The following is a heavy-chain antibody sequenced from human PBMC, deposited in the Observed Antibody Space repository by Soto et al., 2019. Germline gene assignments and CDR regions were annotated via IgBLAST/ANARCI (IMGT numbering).Heavy chain of an antibody. Sequence: QVQLVQSGAEVKKPGSSVKVSCKASGGTFSSYAISWVRQAPGQGLEWMGGIIPIFGTAIYAQKFQGRVTITAHESTSTAYMELSSLRSEDTDVYYCARVKVHSWYHYYYYSMDVWGQGTTVTVSS. J-gene: IGHJ6*02. CDR2: IIPIFGTA. D-gene: IGHD6-13*01. CDR1: GGTFSSYA. V-gene: IGHV1-69*01. CDR3: ARVKVHSWYHYYYYSMDV.